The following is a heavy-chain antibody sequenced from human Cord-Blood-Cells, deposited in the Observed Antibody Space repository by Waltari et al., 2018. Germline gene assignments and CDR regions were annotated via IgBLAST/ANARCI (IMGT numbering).Heavy chain of an antibody. CDR2: ISSSSSYI. CDR3: ATGDSAY. CDR1: GLPFSSSS. J-gene: IGHJ4*02. D-gene: IGHD7-27*01. V-gene: IGHV3-21*01. Sequence: EVQLVESGGGLVKPGGSLGLPCAASGLPFSSSSMNWVRQAPGKGLEWVSSISSSSSYIYYADSVKGRFTIPRDNAKNSLYLQMNSLRAEDTAVYYCATGDSAYWGQGTLVTVSS.